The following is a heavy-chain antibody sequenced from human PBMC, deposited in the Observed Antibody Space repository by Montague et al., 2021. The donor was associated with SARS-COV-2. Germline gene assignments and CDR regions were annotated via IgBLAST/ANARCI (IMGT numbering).Heavy chain of an antibody. CDR1: GGSVSRISSH. CDR2: FYYAGGT. Sequence: SETLSLTCTVSGGSVSRISSHWGWIRQPPGKGLEYIGSFYYAGGTQYNPSLKSRVTISVDTSNDQFSLKMNSATAAATAVYFCARLAGSSFDYWGQGTLVTVSS. V-gene: IGHV4-39*01. J-gene: IGHJ4*02. D-gene: IGHD2/OR15-2a*01. CDR3: ARLAGSSFDY.